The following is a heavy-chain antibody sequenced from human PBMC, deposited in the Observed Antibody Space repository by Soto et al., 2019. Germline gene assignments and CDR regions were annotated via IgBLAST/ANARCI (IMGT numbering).Heavy chain of an antibody. CDR2: INAGNGNT. CDR3: ARERSMTTVTMAYYYYYGMDV. Sequence: ASVKVSCKASGYTFTSYAMHWVRQAPGQRLEWMGWINAGNGNTKYSQKFQGRVTITRDTSASTAYMELSSLRSEDTAVYYCARERSMTTVTMAYYYYYGMDVWGQGTMVTVSS. CDR1: GYTFTSYA. D-gene: IGHD4-4*01. V-gene: IGHV1-3*01. J-gene: IGHJ6*02.